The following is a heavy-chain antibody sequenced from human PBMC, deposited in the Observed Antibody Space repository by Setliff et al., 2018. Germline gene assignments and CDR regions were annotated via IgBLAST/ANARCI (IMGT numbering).Heavy chain of an antibody. CDR3: ARDRTAYFYGLDA. Sequence: ETLSLTCTVSGGSISPYFWSWIRQPPGKGLQWISYIYHNGNTNFNPSLKSRVNMSIDTSKNQFALNLKSVTAADTAVYYCARDRTAYFYGLDAWGQGTTVTV. D-gene: IGHD5-18*01. V-gene: IGHV4-59*01. CDR2: IYHNGNT. CDR1: GGSISPYF. J-gene: IGHJ6*02.